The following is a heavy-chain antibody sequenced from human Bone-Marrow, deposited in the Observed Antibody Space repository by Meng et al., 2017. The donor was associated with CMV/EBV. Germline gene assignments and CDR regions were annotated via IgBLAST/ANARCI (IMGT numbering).Heavy chain of an antibody. J-gene: IGHJ6*02. Sequence: GESLKISCAASGFTFRSYGIHWVRQAPGKGLEWVAVISYDGSNKYYADSVKGRFTISRDNSKNTLYLQMNSLRAEDTAVYYCARASGMDFWGQGTTVTVSS. CDR2: ISYDGSNK. V-gene: IGHV3-30*04. CDR3: ARASGMDF. CDR1: GFTFRSYG.